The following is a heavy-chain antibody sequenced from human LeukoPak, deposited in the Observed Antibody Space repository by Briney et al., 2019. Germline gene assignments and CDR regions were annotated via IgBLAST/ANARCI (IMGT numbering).Heavy chain of an antibody. V-gene: IGHV3-7*01. Sequence: GGSLRLSCAASGFTFNTYWMAWIRQVPGKGLEWVANMKHDGSEIYYGGSVEGRFTISRDNAKNSLYLQMNSLRVEDTAVYYCAKFDTVMVNHDAFDIWGLGTMVTVSS. CDR1: GFTFNTYW. D-gene: IGHD5-18*01. CDR3: AKFDTVMVNHDAFDI. J-gene: IGHJ3*02. CDR2: MKHDGSEI.